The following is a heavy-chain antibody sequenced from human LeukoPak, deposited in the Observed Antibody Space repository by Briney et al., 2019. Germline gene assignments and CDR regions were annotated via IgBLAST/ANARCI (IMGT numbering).Heavy chain of an antibody. J-gene: IGHJ4*02. Sequence: SETLSLTCTVSGASITSHSWTWIRQPPGKGLEWIGYIYYSGTTNYNPSLKSRVTTSRDTSKNQFSLKLTSVTAADTALYYCVRGSGWLDYWGQGTLVTASS. CDR1: GASITSHS. CDR3: VRGSGWLDY. V-gene: IGHV4-59*11. CDR2: IYYSGTT. D-gene: IGHD6-19*01.